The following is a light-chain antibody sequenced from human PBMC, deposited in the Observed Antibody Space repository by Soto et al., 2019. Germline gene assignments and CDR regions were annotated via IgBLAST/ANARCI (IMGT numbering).Light chain of an antibody. CDR3: QQYENLPT. CDR2: DAS. CDR1: QGIRND. V-gene: IGKV1-33*01. J-gene: IGKJ5*01. Sequence: DIQMTQSPSSLSASVGDRVTITCRASQGIRNDLGWYQQKPGRAPKLLIYDASNLEAGVPSRFRGSGSGTDFTFTISRLQPEDIATYHCQQYENLPTFGQGTRLEIK.